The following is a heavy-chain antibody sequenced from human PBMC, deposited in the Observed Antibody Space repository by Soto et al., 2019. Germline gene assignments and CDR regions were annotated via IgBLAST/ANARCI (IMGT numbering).Heavy chain of an antibody. CDR3: ANDRSGYSSSPYPHFDY. D-gene: IGHD6-6*01. J-gene: IGHJ4*02. Sequence: GGSLRLSCAASGFTFSNYAMNWVRQAPGKGLEWVSTITDRGSKYYADSVKGRFTISRDNSKNTLYLQMNSLRAEDTAVYYCANDRSGYSSSPYPHFDYWGQGTLVTVSS. CDR2: ITDRGSK. CDR1: GFTFSNYA. V-gene: IGHV3-23*01.